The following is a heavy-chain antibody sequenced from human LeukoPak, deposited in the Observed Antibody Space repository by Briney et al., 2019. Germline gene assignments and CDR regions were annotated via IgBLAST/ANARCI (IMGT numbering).Heavy chain of an antibody. D-gene: IGHD2-21*02. CDR2: IYSGGSP. J-gene: IGHJ3*02. V-gene: IGHV3-53*01. CDR1: GFTVRSSY. Sequence: GGSLRLSCAASGFTVRSSYMSWVRQAPGKGLEWVSVIYSGGSPDYADSAKGRFTISSDNSKNTLYLQMNSLRVEDTAVYYCARDVTSPEAFDIWGQGTMVTVSS. CDR3: ARDVTSPEAFDI.